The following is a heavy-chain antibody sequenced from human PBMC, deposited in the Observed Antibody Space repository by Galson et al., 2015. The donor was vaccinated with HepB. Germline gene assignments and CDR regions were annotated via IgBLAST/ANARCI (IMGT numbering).Heavy chain of an antibody. Sequence: ETLSLTCAVYIGSFSDYYWSWIRQSPGKGLEWIGEINHSGNTNYNPSLKSRVTISVDTSKNQFSLRLTSVTAADTAVYYCARGMAAAGPSAFYYYYGMDVWGQGTTVTVSS. CDR1: IGSFSDYY. J-gene: IGHJ6*02. D-gene: IGHD2-15*01. CDR2: INHSGNT. V-gene: IGHV4-34*01. CDR3: ARGMAAAGPSAFYYYYGMDV.